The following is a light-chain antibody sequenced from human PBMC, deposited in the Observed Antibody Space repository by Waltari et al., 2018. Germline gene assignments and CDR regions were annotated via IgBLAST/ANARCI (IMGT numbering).Light chain of an antibody. Sequence: EIVLTQSPVTLSLSTGDRDNLSCRASQSVSSYLAWYQQKPGQAPRLLIYDASNRATGIPARFSGSGSGTDFTLTISSLEPEDFAVYYCQQRSNWPPLTFGGGTKVEIK. CDR2: DAS. J-gene: IGKJ4*01. CDR1: QSVSSY. V-gene: IGKV3-11*01. CDR3: QQRSNWPPLT.